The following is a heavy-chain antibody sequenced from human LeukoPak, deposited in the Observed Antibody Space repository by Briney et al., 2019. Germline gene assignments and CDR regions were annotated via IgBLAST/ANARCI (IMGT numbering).Heavy chain of an antibody. CDR3: GGV. D-gene: IGHD3-10*01. Sequence: GGSLRLSFAASGFTFSSYEMNWGRQAPGKGLEWVSYISSSGSTIYYADSVKGRFTISKDNAKNSLYLQMNSLRAEGTAVYLIGGVWGKGTTVTISS. CDR2: ISSSGSTI. CDR1: GFTFSSYE. V-gene: IGHV3-48*03. J-gene: IGHJ6*04.